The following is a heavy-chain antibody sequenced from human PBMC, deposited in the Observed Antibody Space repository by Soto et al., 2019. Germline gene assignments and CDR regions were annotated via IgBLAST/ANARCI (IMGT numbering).Heavy chain of an antibody. J-gene: IGHJ4*02. CDR2: ISYDGSSK. Sequence: QVQLVESGGGVVQPGRSLRLSCAASGFTFSNYGMHWVRQASGKGLEWVAVISYDGSSKSYVDSVKGRFTISRDNSKNALYLQMNSLRAEDTAVYYCAKGGGSVNDIDYWGQGTLVTVPS. V-gene: IGHV3-30*18. CDR1: GFTFSNYG. CDR3: AKGGGSVNDIDY. D-gene: IGHD2-8*01.